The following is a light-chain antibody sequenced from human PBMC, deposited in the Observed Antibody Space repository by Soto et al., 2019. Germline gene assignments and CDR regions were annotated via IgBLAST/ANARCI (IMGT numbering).Light chain of an antibody. CDR3: QVWDSSSDRDVV. Sequence: SYELTQPPSVSVAPGKTARITCGGNNIGSKSVHWYRQKPGQAPVLVIYYDSDRPSGIPERFSGSNSENTATLTISRVEAGDEDDYYCQVWDSSSDRDVVFGGGTKLTVL. V-gene: IGLV3-21*04. CDR1: NIGSKS. J-gene: IGLJ2*01. CDR2: YDS.